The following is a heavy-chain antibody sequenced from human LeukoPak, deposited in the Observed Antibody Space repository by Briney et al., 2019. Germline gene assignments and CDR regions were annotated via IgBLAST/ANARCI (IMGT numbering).Heavy chain of an antibody. J-gene: IGHJ4*02. CDR3: ARDCTNGVCPGDY. D-gene: IGHD2-8*01. V-gene: IGHV3-74*01. CDR2: INSDGSST. CDR1: GFTFSSYW. Sequence: GSLRLSCAACGFTFSSYWMHWVRQAPGKGLVWVSRINSDGSSTSYADSVKGGFTISRDNAKNTLYLQMNSLRAEDTAVYYCARDCTNGVCPGDYWGQGTLVTVSS.